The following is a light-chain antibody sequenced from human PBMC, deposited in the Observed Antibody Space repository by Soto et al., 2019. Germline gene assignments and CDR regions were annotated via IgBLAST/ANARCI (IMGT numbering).Light chain of an antibody. J-gene: IGLJ1*01. CDR1: SSDVGGYNS. V-gene: IGLV2-14*01. CDR3: SSYSSSSTPYV. CDR2: EVS. Sequence: QSVLTQPASVSGSPGQSITISCSGTSSDVGGYNSVSWYQQHPGKAPKVMIYEVSNRPSGVSIRFSGSKSGNTASLTISGLQAEDEADYYCSSYSSSSTPYVFGTGTKLTVL.